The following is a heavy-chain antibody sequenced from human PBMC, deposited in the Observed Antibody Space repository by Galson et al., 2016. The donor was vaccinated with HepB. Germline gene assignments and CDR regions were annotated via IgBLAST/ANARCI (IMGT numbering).Heavy chain of an antibody. J-gene: IGHJ3*02. Sequence: SLRLSCAASGITFSSAWMSWVRQAPGKGLEWIGRIKSRIEGGTTDQAAAVKGRFTISRDDSKNMVFLQMDSLETEDTARDYCTADTITADDAFDIWGQGAMVTVSS. D-gene: IGHD5-12*01. CDR3: TADTITADDAFDI. CDR1: GITFSSAW. CDR2: IKSRIEGGTT. V-gene: IGHV3-15*01.